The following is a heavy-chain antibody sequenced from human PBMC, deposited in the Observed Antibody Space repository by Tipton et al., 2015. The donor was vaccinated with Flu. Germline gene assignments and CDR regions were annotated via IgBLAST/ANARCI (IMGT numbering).Heavy chain of an antibody. Sequence: TLSLTCTVSGGSISSYYWSWIRQPPGKGLEWIGYIYYSGSTNYHPSLKSRVTISVDTSKNQFSLKLSSVTAADTAVYYCARRYYDSSGPLDYWGQGTLVTVSS. V-gene: IGHV4-59*01. J-gene: IGHJ4*02. CDR1: GGSISSYY. D-gene: IGHD3-22*01. CDR3: ARRYYDSSGPLDY. CDR2: IYYSGST.